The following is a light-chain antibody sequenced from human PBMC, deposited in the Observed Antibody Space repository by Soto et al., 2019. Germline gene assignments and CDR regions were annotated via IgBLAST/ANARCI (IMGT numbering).Light chain of an antibody. Sequence: QSALTQPPSASGSPGQSVTISCTGTSSDVGGYNYVSWYQQHRGKAPKLMIYEVSKRPSGVPDRFSGSKSGNTASLTVSGLQAEDEADYYCSSYAGSLYVFGTGTKLSVL. CDR1: SSDVGGYNY. J-gene: IGLJ1*01. CDR2: EVS. CDR3: SSYAGSLYV. V-gene: IGLV2-8*01.